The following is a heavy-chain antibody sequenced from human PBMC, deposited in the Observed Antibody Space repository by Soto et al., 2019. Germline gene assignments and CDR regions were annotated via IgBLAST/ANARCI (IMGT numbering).Heavy chain of an antibody. V-gene: IGHV4-31*03. CDR2: MFYSGST. CDR1: GASISSGRSY. CDR3: ARDNGYGHFDS. D-gene: IGHD5-12*01. Sequence: SETLSLTCTVSGASISSGRSYWSWIRQHPGKGLEWIGYMFYSGSTYYHPSLKSRVNISADTSKNQFSLRLTSVTPADTAVYYCARDNGYGHFDSWGQGTLVTGS. J-gene: IGHJ4*02.